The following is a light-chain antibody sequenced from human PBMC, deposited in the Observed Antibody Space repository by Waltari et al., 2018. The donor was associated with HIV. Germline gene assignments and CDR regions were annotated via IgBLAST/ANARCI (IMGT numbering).Light chain of an antibody. CDR2: DNN. V-gene: IGLV1-51*01. J-gene: IGLJ2*01. CDR3: GAWDNTLRGAL. CDR1: SSNLGATS. Sequence: QSVLTQPPSISAAAGQKVPISCSGSSSNLGATSVAWSRPLPGTAPELLIYDNNNRFPGIPDRFSGSKSGTSATLVISGLQPGDEADYYCGAWDNTLRGALFGGGTKLTVL.